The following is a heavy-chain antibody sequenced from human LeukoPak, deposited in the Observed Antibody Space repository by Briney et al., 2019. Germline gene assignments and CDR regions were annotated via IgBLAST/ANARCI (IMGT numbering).Heavy chain of an antibody. CDR2: IYYSGST. CDR3: ARGPYGSGSYYLFDY. D-gene: IGHD3-10*01. J-gene: IGHJ4*02. Sequence: SETLSLTCTVSGGSVSSSYWSWIRQPPGKGLEYIGYIYYSGSTNYNPSLKSRVTISVDTSKNQFSLKLSSVTAADTAVYYCARGPYGSGSYYLFDYWGQGTLVTVSS. CDR1: GGSVSSSY. V-gene: IGHV4-59*02.